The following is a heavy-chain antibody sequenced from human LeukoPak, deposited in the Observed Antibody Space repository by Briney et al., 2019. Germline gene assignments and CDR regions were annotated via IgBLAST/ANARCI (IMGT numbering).Heavy chain of an antibody. CDR1: GGSFSGYY. CDR2: INHSGTT. CDR3: ARGGRADFWNNSYRYYFDY. D-gene: IGHD3-3*01. Sequence: NSSETLSLTCAVYGGSFSGYYWSWIRQSPGKGLEWIGEINHSGTTHYNPSLKSRVTISVDTSKNQFSLKLRSVTAADTAVYYCARGGRADFWNNSYRYYFDYWGQGTLVTVSS. J-gene: IGHJ4*02. V-gene: IGHV4-34*01.